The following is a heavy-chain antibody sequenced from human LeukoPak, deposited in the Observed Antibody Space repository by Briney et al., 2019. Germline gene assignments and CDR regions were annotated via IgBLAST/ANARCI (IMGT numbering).Heavy chain of an antibody. J-gene: IGHJ4*02. V-gene: IGHV4-4*09. CDR2: IYSGGNT. CDR1: GGSIIGYS. CDR3: ARLDFSGHLDS. D-gene: IGHD2-15*01. Sequence: SETLSLTCTVSGGSIIGYSWSWLRQPPGKGLEWIGNIYSGGNTRNNPSLKSRVTMSLDTSKNQFSLKLRSVTAADAAEYYCARLDFSGHLDSWGQGTLLTVSS.